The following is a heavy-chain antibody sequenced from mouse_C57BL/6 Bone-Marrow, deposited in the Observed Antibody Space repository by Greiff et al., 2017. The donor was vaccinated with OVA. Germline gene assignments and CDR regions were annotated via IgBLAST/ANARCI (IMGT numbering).Heavy chain of an antibody. CDR2: IDPSDSYP. D-gene: IGHD1-1*01. Sequence: QVQLQQPGAELVMPGASVKLSCKASGYTFTSYWMHWVKQRPGQGLEWIGEIDPSDSYPNSNQKFTGKSTLTVDKSSSTAYMQLSSLTSEDSAVYYCARLAYYYGSSCYYAMDYWGQGTSVTVSS. CDR3: ARLAYYYGSSCYYAMDY. CDR1: GYTFTSYW. J-gene: IGHJ4*01. V-gene: IGHV1-69*01.